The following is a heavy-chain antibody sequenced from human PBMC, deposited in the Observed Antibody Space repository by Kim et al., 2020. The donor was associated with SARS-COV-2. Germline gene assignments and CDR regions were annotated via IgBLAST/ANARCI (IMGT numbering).Heavy chain of an antibody. CDR2: IYYTGST. D-gene: IGHD7-27*01. Sequence: SETLSLTCTVSGDSISSSTYYWGWIRQPPGKGLEWIGTIYYTGSTYYNPSLKSRVTISADMSNNQFSLKLSSVTAADTAPYYGASLGPHWDKQMDPWGQG. CDR3: ASLGPHWDKQMDP. V-gene: IGHV4-39*01. J-gene: IGHJ5*02. CDR1: GDSISSSTYY.